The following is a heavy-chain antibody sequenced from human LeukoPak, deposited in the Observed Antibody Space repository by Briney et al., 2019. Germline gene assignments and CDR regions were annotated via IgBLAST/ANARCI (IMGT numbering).Heavy chain of an antibody. CDR3: ARLAYSSSWYDYYYMDV. J-gene: IGHJ6*03. Sequence: PSETLSLTCTVSGGSISSYYWSWIRQPPGKGLEWIGYIYTSGSTNYNPSLKSRVTISVDTSKNQFSLKLSSVTAADTAVYYCARLAYSSSWYDYYYMDVWGKGTRSPSP. CDR2: IYTSGST. V-gene: IGHV4-4*09. D-gene: IGHD6-13*01. CDR1: GGSISSYY.